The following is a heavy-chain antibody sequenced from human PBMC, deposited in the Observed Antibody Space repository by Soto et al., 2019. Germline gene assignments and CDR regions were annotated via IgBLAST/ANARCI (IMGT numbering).Heavy chain of an antibody. J-gene: IGHJ2*01. CDR1: GYTFTSYA. CDR2: INAGNGNT. CDR3: ARSGPGGRFSETGPFWYFDL. Sequence: GASVKVSCKASGYTFTSYAMHWVRQAPGQRLEWMGWINAGNGNTKYSQKFQGRVTITRDTSASTAYMELSSLRSEDTAVYYCARSGPGGRFSETGPFWYFDLWGRGTLVTVSS. D-gene: IGHD3-16*01. V-gene: IGHV1-3*01.